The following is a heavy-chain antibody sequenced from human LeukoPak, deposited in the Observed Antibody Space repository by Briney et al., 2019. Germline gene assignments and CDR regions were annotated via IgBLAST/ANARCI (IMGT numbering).Heavy chain of an antibody. CDR2: INPSGGST. CDR1: GYTFTSYY. V-gene: IGHV1-46*01. J-gene: IGHJ6*02. Sequence: ASVKVSCKASGYTFTSYYMHWVRQAPGQGLEWMGIINPSGGSTSYAQKFQGRVTITADESTSTAYMELSSLRSEDTAVYYCARVGYDFWSGYYTESIRDFYYYYGMDVWGQGTTVTVSS. CDR3: ARVGYDFWSGYYTESIRDFYYYYGMDV. D-gene: IGHD3-3*01.